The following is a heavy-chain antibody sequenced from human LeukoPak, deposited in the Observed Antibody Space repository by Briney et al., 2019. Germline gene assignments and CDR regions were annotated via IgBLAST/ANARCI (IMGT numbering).Heavy chain of an antibody. CDR2: ISYDGSNK. Sequence: GGSLRLSCAASGFTVSNNYMKWVRQAPGKGLEWVAVISYDGSNKYYADSVKGRFTISRDNSKNTLYLQMNSLRAEDTAVYYCARDKRELGYWGQGTLVTVSS. CDR3: ARDKRELGY. CDR1: GFTVSNNY. D-gene: IGHD1-26*01. V-gene: IGHV3-30*03. J-gene: IGHJ4*02.